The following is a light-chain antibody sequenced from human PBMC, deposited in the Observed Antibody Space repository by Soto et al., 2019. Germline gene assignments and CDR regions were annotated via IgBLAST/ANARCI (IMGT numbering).Light chain of an antibody. CDR1: QSISTY. V-gene: IGKV1-39*01. J-gene: IGKJ5*01. CDR2: AAS. Sequence: IPSTQSPSSLSASLGDRFTITCRASQSISTYLYWYQQKPGKVPKLLIYAASSLQSGVPSRFSGSGSGTDFTLTISSLQPEDFATYHCQQSYSIPITFGQGTRLE. CDR3: QQSYSIPIT.